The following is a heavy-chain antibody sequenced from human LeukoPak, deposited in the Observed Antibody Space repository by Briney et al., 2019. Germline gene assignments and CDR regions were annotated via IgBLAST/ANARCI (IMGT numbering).Heavy chain of an antibody. CDR3: ARDPTRTGLDY. D-gene: IGHD1-1*01. CDR1: GGTFSSYA. CDR2: IIPIFGTA. J-gene: IGHJ4*02. Sequence: SVKASCKASGGTFSSYAISWVRQAPGQGLEWMGRIIPIFGTANYAQKFQGRVTITTDESTSTAYMELSSLRSEDTAVYYCARDPTRTGLDYWGQGTLVTVSS. V-gene: IGHV1-69*05.